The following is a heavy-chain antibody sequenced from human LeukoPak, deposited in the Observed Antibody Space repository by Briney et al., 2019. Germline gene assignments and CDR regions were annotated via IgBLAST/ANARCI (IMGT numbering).Heavy chain of an antibody. CDR3: ARPGGSYGDYEEGWFDP. D-gene: IGHD4-17*01. V-gene: IGHV1-8*01. CDR1: GYTFTSYD. CDR2: MNPNSGNT. J-gene: IGHJ5*02. Sequence: GASVKVSCKASGYTFTSYDINWVRQATGQGLEWMGWMNPNSGNTGYAQKFQGRVTMTRNTSISTAYMELSSLRSEDTAVHYCARPGGSYGDYEEGWFDPWGQGTLVTVSS.